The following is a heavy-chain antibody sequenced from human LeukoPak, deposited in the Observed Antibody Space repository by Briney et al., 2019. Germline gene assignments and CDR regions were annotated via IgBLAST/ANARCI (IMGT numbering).Heavy chain of an antibody. V-gene: IGHV3-21*01. Sequence: GGSLRLSCAASGFTFSSYSMNWVRQAPGKGLEWVSSISSSSSYIYYADSVKGRFTISRDNAKNSLYLQMNSLRAEDTAVYYWARALYYYGSGSLYGMDVWGQGTTVTVSS. CDR1: GFTFSSYS. J-gene: IGHJ6*02. D-gene: IGHD3-10*01. CDR2: ISSSSSYI. CDR3: ARALYYYGSGSLYGMDV.